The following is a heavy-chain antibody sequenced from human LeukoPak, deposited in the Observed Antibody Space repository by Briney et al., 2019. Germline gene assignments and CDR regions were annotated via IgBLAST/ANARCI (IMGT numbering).Heavy chain of an antibody. Sequence: PGGSLRLSCAASGFTFSSCAMSWVRQAPGKGLEWVSAISGSGGSTYYADSVKGRFTISRDNSKNTLYLQMNSLRAEDTAVYYCAKEPARVVSSSWDYWGQGTLVTVSS. CDR2: ISGSGGST. CDR3: AKEPARVVSSSWDY. D-gene: IGHD6-13*01. J-gene: IGHJ4*02. V-gene: IGHV3-23*01. CDR1: GFTFSSCA.